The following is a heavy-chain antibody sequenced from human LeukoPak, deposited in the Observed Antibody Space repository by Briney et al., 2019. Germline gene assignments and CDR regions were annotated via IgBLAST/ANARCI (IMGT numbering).Heavy chain of an antibody. CDR3: ATSGGNYDFWSGYYNWFDP. J-gene: IGHJ5*02. D-gene: IGHD3-3*01. CDR2: IIPIFGTA. Sequence: GASVKVSCKASGGTFSSYAISWVRQAPGQGLEWMGGIIPIFGTANYAQKFQGRVTITADESTSTAYMELSSLRPEDTAVYYCATSGGNYDFWSGYYNWFDPWGQGTLVTVSS. CDR1: GGTFSSYA. V-gene: IGHV1-69*01.